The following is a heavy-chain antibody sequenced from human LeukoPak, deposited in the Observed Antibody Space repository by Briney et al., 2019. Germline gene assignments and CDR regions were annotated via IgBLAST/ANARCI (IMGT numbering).Heavy chain of an antibody. CDR2: IYYSGST. CDR1: GGSISSSSYY. CDR3: ARGDSSGYPFDY. J-gene: IGHJ4*02. Sequence: SETLSLTCTVSGGSISSSSYYWGWIRQPPGKGLEWIGSIYYSGSTYYNPSLKSRATISVDTSKNQFPLKLSSVTAADTAVYYCARGDSSGYPFDYWGQGTLVTVSS. D-gene: IGHD3-22*01. V-gene: IGHV4-39*01.